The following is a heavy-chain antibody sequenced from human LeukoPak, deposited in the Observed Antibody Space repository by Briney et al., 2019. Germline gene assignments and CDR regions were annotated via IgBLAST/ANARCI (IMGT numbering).Heavy chain of an antibody. CDR1: GGSISSYY. J-gene: IGHJ4*02. Sequence: SETLSLTCTVSGGSISSYYWSWIRQPPAKGLEWIGYIYYSGSTNYNPSLKSRVTISVDTSKNQFSLKLRSVTAADTAVYYCARYSGYDYNFDYWGQGTLVTVSS. D-gene: IGHD5-12*01. CDR2: IYYSGST. CDR3: ARYSGYDYNFDY. V-gene: IGHV4-59*01.